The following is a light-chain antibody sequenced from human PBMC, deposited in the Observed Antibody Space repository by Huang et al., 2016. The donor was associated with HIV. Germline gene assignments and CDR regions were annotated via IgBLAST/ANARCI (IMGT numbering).Light chain of an antibody. CDR1: QSVSSY. CDR2: DAS. J-gene: IGKJ1*01. V-gene: IGKV3-11*01. CDR3: QQRTNWPTWT. Sequence: EIVLTQSPATLSLSPGERATLSCRASQSVSSYLAWYQQKPGQAPRLLSYDASNGATGIPARFSGGGSGTDFTLTISSLEPEDFAVYYCQQRTNWPTWTFGQGTKVEIK.